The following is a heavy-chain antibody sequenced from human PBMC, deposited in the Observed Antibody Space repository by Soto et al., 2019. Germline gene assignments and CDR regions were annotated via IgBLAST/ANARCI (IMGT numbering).Heavy chain of an antibody. J-gene: IGHJ4*02. V-gene: IGHV3-23*01. D-gene: IGHD6-6*01. CDR2: ISGSGGST. CDR1: GFTFSSYA. CDR3: AKDSWASSIAARPVEFDY. Sequence: GGSLRLSCAASGFTFSSYAMSWVRQAPGKGLEWVSAISGSGGSTYYADSVKGRFTISRDNSKNTLYLQMNSLRAEDTAVYYCAKDSWASSIAARPVEFDYWGQGTLVTVSS.